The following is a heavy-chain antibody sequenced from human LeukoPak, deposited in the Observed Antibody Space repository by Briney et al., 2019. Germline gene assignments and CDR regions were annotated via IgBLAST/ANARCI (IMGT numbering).Heavy chain of an antibody. CDR1: GFTFSNFG. CDR2: IRYDGSNK. Sequence: GGSLRLSCAASGFTFSNFGMHWVRQAPGKGLEWVAFIRYDGSNKYYADSVKGRFTISRDNTKNTLYLQMNSLRAEDTAVYYCARDPSNSGSYSRLDYWGQGTRVTVSS. D-gene: IGHD1-26*01. J-gene: IGHJ4*02. CDR3: ARDPSNSGSYSRLDY. V-gene: IGHV3-30*02.